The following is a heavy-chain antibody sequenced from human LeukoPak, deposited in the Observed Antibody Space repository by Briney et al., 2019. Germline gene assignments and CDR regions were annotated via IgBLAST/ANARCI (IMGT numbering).Heavy chain of an antibody. CDR3: AKGIAAAGTGGY. V-gene: IGHV3-30*02. Sequence: GGSLRLSXAASGSTFRSYGMHWVRQAPGKGLEWVAFIRYDGSNKYYADSVKGRFTISRDNSKNTLYLQMNSLRAEDTAVYYCAKGIAAAGTGGYWGQGTLVTVSS. CDR1: GSTFRSYG. D-gene: IGHD6-13*01. CDR2: IRYDGSNK. J-gene: IGHJ4*02.